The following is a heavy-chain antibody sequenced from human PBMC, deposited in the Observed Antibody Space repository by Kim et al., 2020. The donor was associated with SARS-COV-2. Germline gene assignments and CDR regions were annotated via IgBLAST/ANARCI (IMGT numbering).Heavy chain of an antibody. D-gene: IGHD3-16*01. V-gene: IGHV4-34*01. J-gene: IGHJ4*02. CDR2: ST. CDR3: PLRSGGLAFDS. Sequence: STNHNPSHKRRVTISRETSKQQFSLKLSSVTAADTAVYYCPLRSGGLAFDSWGQGTLVTVSA.